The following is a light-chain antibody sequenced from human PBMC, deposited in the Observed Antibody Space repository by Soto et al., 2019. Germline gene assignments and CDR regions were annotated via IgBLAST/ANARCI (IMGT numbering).Light chain of an antibody. Sequence: DIQMTQSPSSVSASVGDRVTITCRASQSISSWLAWYQQKPRTVPKLLIYAASSLQSGVPSRFSGSGAGTEFTLTITSLQPEDFGTYYCQQGDSFPITFGQGTRLEIK. CDR1: QSISSW. V-gene: IGKV1-12*01. CDR3: QQGDSFPIT. CDR2: AAS. J-gene: IGKJ5*01.